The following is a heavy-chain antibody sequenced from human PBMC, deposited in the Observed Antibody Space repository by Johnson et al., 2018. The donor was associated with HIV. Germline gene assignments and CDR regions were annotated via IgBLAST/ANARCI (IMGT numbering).Heavy chain of an antibody. J-gene: IGHJ3*02. Sequence: VQLVESGGGVVQPGRSLRLSCAASGFKFSDFAMHWVRQAPGKGLEWVSGISWNSGSIGYADSVKGRFTISRDNAKNSLYLQMNSLRADDTAVYYCAKDPSTVTTFNAFDIWGQGTMVTVSS. CDR3: AKDPSTVTTFNAFDI. CDR1: GFKFSDFA. D-gene: IGHD4-17*01. V-gene: IGHV3-9*01. CDR2: ISWNSGSI.